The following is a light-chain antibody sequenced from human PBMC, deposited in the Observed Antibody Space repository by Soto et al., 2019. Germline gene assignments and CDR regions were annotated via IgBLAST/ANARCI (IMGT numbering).Light chain of an antibody. CDR2: AAS. CDR3: QQTHTFPLT. Sequence: DIQLTQSPSFLSASVGDRVTITCRASQGIAGYLAWYQQKPRKAPKLLIYAASTLQSGVPSRFSGSGSGTEFTLTISSLQPEDFATYYCQQTHTFPLTFGPGSKVHIK. V-gene: IGKV1-9*01. CDR1: QGIAGY. J-gene: IGKJ3*01.